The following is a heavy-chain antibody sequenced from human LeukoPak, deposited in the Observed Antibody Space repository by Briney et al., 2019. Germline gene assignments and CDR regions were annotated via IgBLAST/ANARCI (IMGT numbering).Heavy chain of an antibody. J-gene: IGHJ3*02. CDR2: TYYRSKWYN. D-gene: IGHD6-13*01. CDR3: AREIAGTCAFDI. CDR1: GDSVSSNIAA. V-gene: IGHV6-1*01. Sequence: SQTLSLTCAVSGDSVSSNIAAWNWIGQSPSGGLEWLGRTYYRSKWYNDYVVSVKSRIIISPDTSKNQFSLQLNSVAPEDTAVYYCAREIAGTCAFDIWGQGTVVTVSS.